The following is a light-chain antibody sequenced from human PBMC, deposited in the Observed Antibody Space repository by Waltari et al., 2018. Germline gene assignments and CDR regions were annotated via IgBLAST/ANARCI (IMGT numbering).Light chain of an antibody. CDR2: GAS. J-gene: IGKJ1*01. Sequence: EIVLTQSPGTRSLSPGERATLSCWASQSVGGTLAWYQQKPGQAPRLLIYGASSRATGIPDRFSGSGSGTEFSLTISRLEPEDFAVYYCQHYVRLPATFGQGTKVEIK. CDR3: QHYVRLPAT. CDR1: QSVGGT. V-gene: IGKV3-20*01.